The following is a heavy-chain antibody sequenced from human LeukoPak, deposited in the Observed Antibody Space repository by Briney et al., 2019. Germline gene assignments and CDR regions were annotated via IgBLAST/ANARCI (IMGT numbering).Heavy chain of an antibody. CDR2: INHSRST. CDR1: GGSISSFF. J-gene: IGHJ4*02. CDR3: ARRDSSGYPDY. V-gene: IGHV4-34*01. D-gene: IGHD3-22*01. Sequence: SKTLSLTCTVYGGSISSFFWSWIRQPPGKGLEWIGEINHSRSTNYNPSLKSRVTISVDTSKNQFSLKLSSVTAADTAVYYCARRDSSGYPDYWGQGTLVTVSS.